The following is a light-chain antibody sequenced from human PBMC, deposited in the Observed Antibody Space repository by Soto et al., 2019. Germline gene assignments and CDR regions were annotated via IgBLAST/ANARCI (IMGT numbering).Light chain of an antibody. J-gene: IGKJ1*01. Sequence: EIVMTQSPATLSVSPGERVTLSCRGSQTVSNNLAWYQQKPGQAPRLLISGAATRATGVPARFTGSGSGTEFTLTISSLQFEDFAVYYWQHYYKWPPTFGQGTKVEIK. CDR2: GAA. CDR1: QTVSNN. V-gene: IGKV3-15*01. CDR3: QHYYKWPPT.